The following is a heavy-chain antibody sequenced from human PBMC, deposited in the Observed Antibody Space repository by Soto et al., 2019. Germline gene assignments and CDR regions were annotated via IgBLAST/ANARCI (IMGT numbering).Heavy chain of an antibody. D-gene: IGHD3-16*01. J-gene: IGHJ6*04. CDR2: INHSGST. CDR1: GGSFSGYY. Sequence: SETLSLTCAVYGGSFSGYYWSWIRQPPGKGLEWIGEINHSGSTNYNPSLKSRVTISVDTSKNQFSLKLSSVTAADTAVYYCARGRYGRGSVWGKGTTVTVSS. V-gene: IGHV4-34*01. CDR3: ARGRYGRGSV.